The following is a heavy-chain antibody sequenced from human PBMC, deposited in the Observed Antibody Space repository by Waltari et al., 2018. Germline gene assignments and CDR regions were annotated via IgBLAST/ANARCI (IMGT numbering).Heavy chain of an antibody. D-gene: IGHD2-15*01. CDR1: GYTFTGNY. V-gene: IGHV1-2*02. CDR3: AREWVAVLVGATQSLDY. Sequence: QVQLVQSGAEVKKPGASVKVSCEASGYTFTGNYIHWVRQAPGQGLEWMGWINPNSGGTPYSQKFQDRVTMTRDTSISTAYMELSSLRSDDTAVYYCAREWVAVLVGATQSLDYWGQGTLVTVSS. CDR2: INPNSGGT. J-gene: IGHJ4*02.